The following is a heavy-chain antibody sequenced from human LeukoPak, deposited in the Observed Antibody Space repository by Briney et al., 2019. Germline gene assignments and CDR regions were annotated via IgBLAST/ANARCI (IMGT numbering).Heavy chain of an antibody. D-gene: IGHD4-17*01. CDR2: IYSGGST. CDR3: ARTQTTMTYYFGY. Sequence: GGSLRLSCAASGFTVSSNYMSWVRQAPGKGLEWVSIIYSGGSTYYADSVKGRFTISRDNSKNTLYLQMNSLKAEDTAVYYCARTQTTMTYYFGYLGQGTLVTGSS. CDR1: GFTVSSNY. J-gene: IGHJ4*02. V-gene: IGHV3-53*01.